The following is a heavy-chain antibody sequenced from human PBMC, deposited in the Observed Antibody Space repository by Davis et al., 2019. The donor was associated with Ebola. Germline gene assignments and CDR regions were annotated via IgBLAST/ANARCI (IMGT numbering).Heavy chain of an antibody. Sequence: AASVKVSCKASGYTFTGYYMHWVRQAPGQGLEWMGRINPNSGGTNYAQKFQGRVTMTRDTSISTAYLQWSSLKASDTAMYYCARHPYSSSSADYWGQGTLVTVSS. D-gene: IGHD6-6*01. V-gene: IGHV1-2*06. J-gene: IGHJ4*02. CDR2: INPNSGGT. CDR1: GYTFTGYY. CDR3: ARHPYSSSSADY.